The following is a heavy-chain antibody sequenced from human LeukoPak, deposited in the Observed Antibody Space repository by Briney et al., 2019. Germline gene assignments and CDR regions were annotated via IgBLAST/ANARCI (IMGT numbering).Heavy chain of an antibody. CDR3: ARDRGYDILYGMDV. V-gene: IGHV1-2*04. J-gene: IGHJ6*04. CDR1: GYTFTGYY. Sequence: VASVKVSCKASGYTFTGYYMHWVRQAPGQGLELMGWINPNSGGTNYAQKFQGWVTMTRDTSINTAYMELSRLRSDDTAMYYCARDRGYDILYGMDVWGKGTTVTVSS. D-gene: IGHD3-9*01. CDR2: INPNSGGT.